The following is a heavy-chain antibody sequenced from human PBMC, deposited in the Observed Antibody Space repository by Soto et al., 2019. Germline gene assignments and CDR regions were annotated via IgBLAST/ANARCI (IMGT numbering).Heavy chain of an antibody. V-gene: IGHV3-30*18. CDR3: AKDGPAAPVED. J-gene: IGHJ4*02. CDR2: ISYDGSNK. D-gene: IGHD6-13*01. CDR1: GFTFSSYG. Sequence: QVQLVESGGGVVQPGRSLRLSCAASGFTFSSYGMHWVRQAPGKGLEWVAVISYDGSNKYYADSVKGRFTISRDNSKNQLYLQMNSLRAEDTAVYYCAKDGPAAPVEDWGQGTLVTVSS.